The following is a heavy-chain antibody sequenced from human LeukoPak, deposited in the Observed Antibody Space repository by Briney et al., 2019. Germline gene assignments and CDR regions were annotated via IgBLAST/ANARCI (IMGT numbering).Heavy chain of an antibody. V-gene: IGHV4-34*01. D-gene: IGHD3-10*01. CDR1: GGSFSDSY. CDR2: INHGGST. Sequence: SETLSLTCAVYGGSFSDSYWSWIRQPPGKGLEWIGEINHGGSTKFNPSLKSRVTISLDTSRNQFSLKVNSVTAADTAVYYCARGYYLSGWGQGTMVTVSS. J-gene: IGHJ3*01. CDR3: ARGYYLSG.